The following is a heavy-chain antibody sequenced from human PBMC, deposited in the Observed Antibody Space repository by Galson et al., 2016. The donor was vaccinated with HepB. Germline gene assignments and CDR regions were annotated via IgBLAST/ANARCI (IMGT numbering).Heavy chain of an antibody. CDR2: IRYGGGGT. V-gene: IGHV3-23*01. Sequence: SLRLSCAASGFTFSSYAMSWVRQAPGKGLEWVSAIRYGGGGTYYADSVKGRSTISRDNSKNTLYLQMNSLRAEDTAVYYCAKDGAIFGVVPEYYFDYWGQGTLVTVSS. J-gene: IGHJ4*02. D-gene: IGHD3-3*01. CDR1: GFTFSSYA. CDR3: AKDGAIFGVVPEYYFDY.